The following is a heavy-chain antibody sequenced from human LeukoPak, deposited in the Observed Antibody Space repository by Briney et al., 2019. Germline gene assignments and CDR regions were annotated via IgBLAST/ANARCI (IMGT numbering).Heavy chain of an antibody. D-gene: IGHD6-19*01. Sequence: SQTLSLTCPVSGGSISSGGYYWSWIRQHPGKGLEWIGYIYYSGSTYYNPSLKSRVTISVDTSKNQFSLKLSSVTAADTAVYYCAREAVAGSNYFDYWGREPWSPSPQ. CDR1: GGSISSGGYY. CDR3: AREAVAGSNYFDY. J-gene: IGHJ4*02. V-gene: IGHV4-31*03. CDR2: IYYSGST.